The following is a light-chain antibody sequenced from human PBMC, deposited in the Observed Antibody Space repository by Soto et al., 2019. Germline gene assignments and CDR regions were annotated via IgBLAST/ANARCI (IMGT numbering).Light chain of an antibody. CDR2: VNN. J-gene: IGLJ1*01. CDR3: QSYDINLSGFV. CDR1: SSNIGSGYP. Sequence: QSVLTQPPSVSGAPGQRVTISCTGSSSNIGSGYPVHWYQQLPGTAPKLLIYVNNNRPAGVPDRFSGSKSGTSASLAITGLQPEDEADYYCQSYDINLSGFVFGTGTKVTVL. V-gene: IGLV1-40*01.